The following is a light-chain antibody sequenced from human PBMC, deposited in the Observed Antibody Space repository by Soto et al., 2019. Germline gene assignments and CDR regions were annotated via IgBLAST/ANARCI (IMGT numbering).Light chain of an antibody. J-gene: IGKJ1*01. CDR2: GTS. CDR1: QSVSSSY. Sequence: EIVLTQSPGTLSLSPGERATLSCRASQSVSSSYLAWYQQKPGQAPRLLIYGTSSRATAIPDRFSGSGSGTDLTLTMSRLEPEDFVVYYCQQYGSSSWTFGQGTKVQIK. V-gene: IGKV3-20*01. CDR3: QQYGSSSWT.